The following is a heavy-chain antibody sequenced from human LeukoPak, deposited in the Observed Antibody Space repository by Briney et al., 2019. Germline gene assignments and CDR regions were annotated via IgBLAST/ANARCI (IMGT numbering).Heavy chain of an antibody. CDR3: ARRYSSSWWYFDY. D-gene: IGHD6-13*01. CDR1: RGTFSSYA. J-gene: IGHJ4*02. V-gene: IGHV1-69*13. Sequence: SVKVSCKASRGTFSSYAISWVRQAPGQGLEWMGGIIPIFGTANYAQKFQGRVTITADESTSTAYMELSSLRSEDTAVYYCARRYSSSWWYFDYWGQGTLVTVSS. CDR2: IIPIFGTA.